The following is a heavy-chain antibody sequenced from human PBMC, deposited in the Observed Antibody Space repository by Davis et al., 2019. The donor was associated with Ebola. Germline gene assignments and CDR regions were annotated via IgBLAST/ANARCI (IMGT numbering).Heavy chain of an antibody. CDR3: ARHDDY. V-gene: IGHV3-21*01. CDR2: ISSSSSYI. J-gene: IGHJ4*02. CDR1: GFTLSYYS. Sequence: GESLKISCAASGFTLSYYSLNWVRQAPGKGLEWVSSISSSSSYIYYADSVKGRFTISRDNAKNSLYLQMNSLRDEDTAVYYCARHDDYWGQGTLVTVSS.